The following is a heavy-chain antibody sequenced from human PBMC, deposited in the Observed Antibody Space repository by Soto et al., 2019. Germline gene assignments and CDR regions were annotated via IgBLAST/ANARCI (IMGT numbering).Heavy chain of an antibody. Sequence: ASVKVSCKASGYTFTSYDINWVRQATGQGLEWMGWMNPNNVNTGYAQKFQGRVSMTRNTFISTAYMELSSLRSEDTAVYYCARAYCSGGSCYSGFWGQGTLVTVSS. CDR1: GYTFTSYD. J-gene: IGHJ4*02. V-gene: IGHV1-8*01. CDR3: ARAYCSGGSCYSGF. CDR2: MNPNNVNT. D-gene: IGHD2-15*01.